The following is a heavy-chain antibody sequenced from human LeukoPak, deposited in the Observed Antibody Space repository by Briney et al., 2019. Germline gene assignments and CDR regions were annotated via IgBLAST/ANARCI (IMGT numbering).Heavy chain of an antibody. J-gene: IGHJ3*02. V-gene: IGHV3-74*01. CDR3: AKEARGDSSGYPVPFDI. CDR2: INTDGSST. Sequence: GGSLRLSCAASGFTFSSYWMHWVRQAPGKGLVWVSRINTDGSSTSYADSVKGRFTISRDNSKNTLYLQMNSLRAEDTAVYYCAKEARGDSSGYPVPFDIWGQGTMVTVSS. D-gene: IGHD3-22*01. CDR1: GFTFSSYW.